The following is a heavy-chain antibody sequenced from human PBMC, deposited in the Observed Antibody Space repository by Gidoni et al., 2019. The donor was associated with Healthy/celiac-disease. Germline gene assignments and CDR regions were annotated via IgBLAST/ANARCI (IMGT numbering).Heavy chain of an antibody. D-gene: IGHD4-17*01. V-gene: IGHV4-34*01. CDR3: ARLHGDYVVNWFDP. CDR2: INHSGST. Sequence: QVQLQQWGAGLLKPSETLSLTCAVYGGSFSGYYWSWIRQPPGKGLEWIGEINHSGSTNYNPSLKSRVTISVDTSKNQFSLKLSSVTAADTAVYYCARLHGDYVVNWFDPWGQGTLVTVSS. CDR1: GGSFSGYY. J-gene: IGHJ5*02.